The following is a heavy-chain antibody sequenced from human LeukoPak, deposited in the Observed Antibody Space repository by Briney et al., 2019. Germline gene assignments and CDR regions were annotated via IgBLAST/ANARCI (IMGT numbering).Heavy chain of an antibody. V-gene: IGHV4-39*07. CDR3: ARDTGPSGTAFDY. CDR1: GGSITNTGAY. J-gene: IGHJ4*02. Sequence: PSETLSLTCTVSGGSITNTGAYWVWIRQSPGRGLEWIGSIYYSGSAYYTPSLRSRVTISVATSKSLFSLTLSSVTAADTAVYYCARDTGPSGTAFDYWGQGILVTVSS. CDR2: IYYSGSA. D-gene: IGHD2-2*01.